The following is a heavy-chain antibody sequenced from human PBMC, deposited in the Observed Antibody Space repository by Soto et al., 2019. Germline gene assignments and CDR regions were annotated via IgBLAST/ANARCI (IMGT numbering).Heavy chain of an antibody. D-gene: IGHD6-6*01. J-gene: IGHJ6*02. V-gene: IGHV1-18*01. CDR1: GYTFTSYG. CDR3: ARADSSSPQYYYYGMDV. Sequence: ASVKVPCKASGYTFTSYGFSWVRQAPGQGLEWMGWISASNGNTNYAQKLQGRVTMTTDTSTGTAYMELRSLRSDDTATYYCARADSSSPQYYYYGMDVWGQGTTVTVSS. CDR2: ISASNGNT.